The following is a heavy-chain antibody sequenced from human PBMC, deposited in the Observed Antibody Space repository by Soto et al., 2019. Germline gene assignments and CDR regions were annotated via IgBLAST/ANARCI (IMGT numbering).Heavy chain of an antibody. CDR1: GFIFSDFT. J-gene: IGHJ6*02. Sequence: EVQLVESGGGLVKPGGSLRLSCAVSGFIFSDFTMNWVRQAPGKGLEWVASIGSSGGNSFYADSVKGRFIISRDNAKTSLDLQINSLRAEGTAVYYCAREKRHNSLGGRFGMDVWGQGTTVTVS. CDR3: AREKRHNSLGGRFGMDV. D-gene: IGHD1-1*01. CDR2: IGSSGGNS. V-gene: IGHV3-21*01.